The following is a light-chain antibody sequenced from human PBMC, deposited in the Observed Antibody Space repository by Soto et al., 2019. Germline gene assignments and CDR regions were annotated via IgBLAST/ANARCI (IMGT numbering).Light chain of an antibody. CDR1: SIDXXAYDY. J-gene: IGLJ1*01. CDR2: EVS. V-gene: IGLV2-14*03. CDR3: SSFADSSVRDYV. Sequence: QSLLTQPASVSVSPGQSITISCTGTSIDXXAYDYVSWYQQHPGGVPKLLIYEVSSRHSGVSSRFSGYKSGNTAALTISGLQDDDEADYYCSSFADSSVRDYVVGGGNKVTVL.